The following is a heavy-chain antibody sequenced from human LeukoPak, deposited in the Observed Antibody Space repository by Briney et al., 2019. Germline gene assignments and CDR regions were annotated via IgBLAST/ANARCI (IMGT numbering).Heavy chain of an antibody. Sequence: SQTLSLTCTVSGGSISSGGYYWSWTRPHPGKGLEWIGYIYYSGSTYYNPSLKSRVTISVDTSKNQFSPKLSSVTAADTAVYYCARDRIGWPGFDPWGQGTLVTVSS. J-gene: IGHJ5*02. D-gene: IGHD6-19*01. CDR1: GGSISSGGYY. CDR2: IYYSGST. V-gene: IGHV4-31*03. CDR3: ARDRIGWPGFDP.